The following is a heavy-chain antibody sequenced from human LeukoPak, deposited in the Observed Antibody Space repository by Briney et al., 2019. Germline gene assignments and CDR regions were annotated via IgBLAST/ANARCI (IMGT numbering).Heavy chain of an antibody. J-gene: IGHJ4*02. V-gene: IGHV3-74*01. D-gene: IGHD1-26*01. Sequence: GGSLRLSCAASGLTFSSHWMHWVRQAPGKGLVWVSRITNDGSSTTYADSVKGRFTISRDNSKNTLYLQMNSLRAEDTAVYYCAKVVVGAINSGWGQGTLVTVSS. CDR2: ITNDGSST. CDR3: AKVVVGAINSG. CDR1: GLTFSSHW.